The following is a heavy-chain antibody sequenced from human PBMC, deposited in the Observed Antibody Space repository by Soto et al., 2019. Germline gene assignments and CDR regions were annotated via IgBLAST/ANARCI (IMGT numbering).Heavy chain of an antibody. J-gene: IGHJ4*02. CDR3: ARGLYSSSPELYN. CDR2: IYYSGST. D-gene: IGHD6-6*01. V-gene: IGHV4-59*01. Sequence: GPGPEEPSETLSLTCTVSGGSISSYYWSWIRQPPGKGLEWIGYIYYSGSTNYNPPLKSRVTISVDTSKNQFSLKLSSVTAADTAVYYCARGLYSSSPELYNWGQGTLVTVSS. CDR1: GGSISSYY.